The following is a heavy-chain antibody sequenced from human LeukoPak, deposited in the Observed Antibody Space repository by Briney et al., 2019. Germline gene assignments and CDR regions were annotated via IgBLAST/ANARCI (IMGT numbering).Heavy chain of an antibody. CDR2: ISSSGSTI. J-gene: IGHJ6*03. CDR3: ARDPYSGNYGNYYYYYMDV. CDR1: GFTFSSYS. Sequence: GGSLRPSCAASGFTFSSYSMNWVRQAPGKGLEWVSYISSSGSTIYYADSVKGRFTISRDNAKNSLYLQMNSLGPEDTAVYYCARDPYSGNYGNYYYYYMDVWGKGTTVTISS. V-gene: IGHV3-48*04. D-gene: IGHD1-26*01.